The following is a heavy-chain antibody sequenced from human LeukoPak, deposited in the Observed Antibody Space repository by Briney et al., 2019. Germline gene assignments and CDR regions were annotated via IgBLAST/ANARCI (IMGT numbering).Heavy chain of an antibody. Sequence: GGSLRLSCTSSGFTFGDYAMSWVRQAPGKGLEWVSFIRSKAYGGTTEYAASVKGRFTISRNDSKSIAYLQMNSLKTADTAVYYCTRVSLVAASVFFDYWGQGSLVTVSS. CDR1: GFTFGDYA. J-gene: IGHJ4*02. CDR2: IRSKAYGGTT. D-gene: IGHD2-15*01. V-gene: IGHV3-49*04. CDR3: TRVSLVAASVFFDY.